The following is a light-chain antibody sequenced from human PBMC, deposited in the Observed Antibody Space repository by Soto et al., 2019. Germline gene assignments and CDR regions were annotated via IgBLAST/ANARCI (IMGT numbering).Light chain of an antibody. CDR3: QQRSSWPIT. J-gene: IGKJ5*01. V-gene: IGKV3-11*01. Sequence: EVGMTQSPATLSVSPGERATLSCRASQSVSSNLAWYQQKPGQAPRLLIYGASNRATGIPARFSGSGSGTDFTLTISSLEPEDFAVYYCQQRSSWPITFGQGTRLEIK. CDR2: GAS. CDR1: QSVSSN.